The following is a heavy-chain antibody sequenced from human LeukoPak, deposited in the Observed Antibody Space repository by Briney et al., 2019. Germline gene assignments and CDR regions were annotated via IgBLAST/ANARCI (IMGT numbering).Heavy chain of an antibody. CDR3: ARDMTNYYGSGSYYLDGGY. CDR1: GFTFSSYS. Sequence: GGSLRLSCAASGFTFSSYSVNWVRQAPGKGLEWVSSISSSSSYIYYADSVKGRFTISRDNAKNSLYLQMNSLRAEDTAVYYCARDMTNYYGSGSYYLDGGYWGQGTLVTVSS. CDR2: ISSSSSYI. V-gene: IGHV3-21*01. J-gene: IGHJ4*02. D-gene: IGHD3-10*01.